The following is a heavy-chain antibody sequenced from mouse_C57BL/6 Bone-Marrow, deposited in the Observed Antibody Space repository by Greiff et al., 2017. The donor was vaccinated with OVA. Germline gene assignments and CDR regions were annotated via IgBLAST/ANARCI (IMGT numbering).Heavy chain of an antibody. J-gene: IGHJ3*01. CDR2: INPNNGGT. CDR1: GYTFTDYN. D-gene: IGHD2-5*01. Sequence: EVKLLESGPELVKPGASVKIPCKASGYTFTDYNMDWVKQSHGKSLEWIGDINPNNGGTIYNQKFKGKATLTVDKSSSTAYMELRSLTSEDTAVYYCARRDYYSNYGVYWGQGTLVTVSA. CDR3: ARRDYYSNYGVY. V-gene: IGHV1-18*01.